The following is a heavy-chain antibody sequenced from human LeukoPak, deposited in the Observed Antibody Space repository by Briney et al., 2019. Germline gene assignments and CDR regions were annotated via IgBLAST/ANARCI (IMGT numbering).Heavy chain of an antibody. CDR1: GYTFTSYY. J-gene: IGHJ4*02. CDR2: INPSGGST. Sequence: ASVKVSCKASGYTFTSYYMHWVRQAPGQGLEWMGIINPSGGSTSYAQRFQGRVTMTRDTSTSTVYMELSSLRSVDTAVYYCARDTTILGYSGYDRSFDYWGQGTLVTVSS. D-gene: IGHD5-12*01. V-gene: IGHV1-46*01. CDR3: ARDTTILGYSGYDRSFDY.